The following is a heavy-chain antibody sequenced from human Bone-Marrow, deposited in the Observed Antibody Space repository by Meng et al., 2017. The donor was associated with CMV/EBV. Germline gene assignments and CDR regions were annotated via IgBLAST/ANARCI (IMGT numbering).Heavy chain of an antibody. Sequence: SETLSLTCTVSGGSISSSSYYWGWIRQPPGKGLEWIGSIYYSGSTYYNPSLKSRVTISVDTSKNQFSLKLSSVTAADTAVYYCLLYSNYVKYWGQGTLVPVSS. J-gene: IGHJ4*02. CDR1: GGSISSSSYY. V-gene: IGHV4-39*07. D-gene: IGHD4-11*01. CDR2: IYYSGST. CDR3: LLYSNYVKY.